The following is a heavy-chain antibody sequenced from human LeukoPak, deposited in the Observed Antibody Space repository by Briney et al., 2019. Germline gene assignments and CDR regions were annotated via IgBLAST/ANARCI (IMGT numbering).Heavy chain of an antibody. J-gene: IGHJ6*02. V-gene: IGHV3-48*04. D-gene: IGHD3-10*01. CDR1: GFTFSSYS. CDR2: ITRSSSTI. Sequence: GGSLRLSCAASGFTFSSYSMNWVRQAPGKGLEWVSYITRSSSTIYYADSVKGRFTISRDNAKNSLYLQMNSLRAEDTAVYYCARRPILWFGELLSESYYYYGMDVWGQGTTVTVSS. CDR3: ARRPILWFGELLSESYYYYGMDV.